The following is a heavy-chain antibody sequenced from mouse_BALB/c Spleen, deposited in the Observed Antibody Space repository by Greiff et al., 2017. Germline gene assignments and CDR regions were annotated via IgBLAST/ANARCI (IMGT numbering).Heavy chain of an antibody. D-gene: IGHD5-1*01. CDR1: GYSITSDYA. Sequence: EVQLQQSGPGLVKPSQSLSLTCTVTGYSITSDYAWNWIRQFPGNKLEWMGYISYSGSTSYNPSLKSRISITRDTSKNQFFLQLNSVTTEDTATYYCATYADFFDYWGQGTTLTVSS. V-gene: IGHV3-2*02. J-gene: IGHJ2*01. CDR3: ATYADFFDY. CDR2: ISYSGST.